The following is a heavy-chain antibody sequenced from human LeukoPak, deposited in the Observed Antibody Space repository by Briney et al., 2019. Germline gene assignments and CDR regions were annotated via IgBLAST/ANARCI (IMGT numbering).Heavy chain of an antibody. CDR3: ARNYEQQAFDY. CDR1: GGTFSSYA. D-gene: IGHD6-13*01. V-gene: IGHV1-69*04. CDR2: IIPILGIA. Sequence: SVKVSCKASGGTFSSYAISWVRQAAGQRLEWMGRIIPILGIANYAQKFQGRVTITADKSTSTAYMELSSLRSEDTAVYYCARNYEQQAFDYWGQGTLVTVSS. J-gene: IGHJ4*02.